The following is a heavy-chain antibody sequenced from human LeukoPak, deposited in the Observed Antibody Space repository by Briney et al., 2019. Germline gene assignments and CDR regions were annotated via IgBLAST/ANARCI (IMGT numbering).Heavy chain of an antibody. Sequence: SQTLSLTCAISGDSVSGNSATWNWIRQSPSRGLEWLGRAYYRSKWYNDYGVSVKSRITINPDTSKNQFSLHLNSVTPEDTAIYYCARVVGSGGSWHFDYWGQGTLVTVSS. CDR1: GDSVSGNSAT. D-gene: IGHD2-15*01. CDR3: ARVVGSGGSWHFDY. CDR2: AYYRSKWYN. J-gene: IGHJ4*02. V-gene: IGHV6-1*01.